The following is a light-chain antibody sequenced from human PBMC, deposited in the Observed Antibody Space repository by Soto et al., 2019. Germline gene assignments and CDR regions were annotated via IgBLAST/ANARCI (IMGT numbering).Light chain of an antibody. CDR3: QQRSNWPPLT. CDR1: QSVNSY. J-gene: IGKJ5*01. Sequence: EIVLTQSPATLSLSPGERATLSCRASQSVNSYLAWYQHKPGQAPRLLIYGASNRATGIPARFSGSGSGTDFTLTISGLEPEDFAVYYCQQRSNWPPLTVGQGTRLEIK. V-gene: IGKV3-11*01. CDR2: GAS.